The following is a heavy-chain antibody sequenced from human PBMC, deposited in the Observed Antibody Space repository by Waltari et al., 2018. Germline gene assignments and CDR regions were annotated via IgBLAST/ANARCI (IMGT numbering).Heavy chain of an antibody. V-gene: IGHV1-8*03. Sequence: QVQLVQSGAEVKKPGASVKVSCKASGYTFTSYDINWVRQATGQGLEWMGWMNPNMGNTGYVQKFQGRVTITRNTSISTAYMELSSLRSEDTAVYYCARGGGRDYYGSGSYYWFDPWGQGTLVTVSS. D-gene: IGHD3-10*01. CDR2: MNPNMGNT. CDR3: ARGGGRDYYGSGSYYWFDP. J-gene: IGHJ5*02. CDR1: GYTFTSYD.